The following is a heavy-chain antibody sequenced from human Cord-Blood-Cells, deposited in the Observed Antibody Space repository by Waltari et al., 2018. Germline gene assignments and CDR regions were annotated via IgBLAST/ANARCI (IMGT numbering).Heavy chain of an antibody. CDR1: GFTFSSYG. Sequence: QVQLVESGGGVVQPGRSLRLSCAASGFTFSSYGLHWVRQAPGKGLEWVAVISYDGSNKYYADSVKGRFTISRDNSKNTLYLQMNSLRAEDTAVYYCAKEGQGSNWFDPWGQGTLVTVSS. V-gene: IGHV3-30*18. CDR2: ISYDGSNK. CDR3: AKEGQGSNWFDP. D-gene: IGHD3-10*01. J-gene: IGHJ5*02.